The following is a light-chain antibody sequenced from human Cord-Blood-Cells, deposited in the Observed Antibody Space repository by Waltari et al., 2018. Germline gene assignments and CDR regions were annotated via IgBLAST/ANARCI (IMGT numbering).Light chain of an antibody. V-gene: IGLV1-40*01. CDR2: GNS. CDR1: SSNIGAGSD. Sequence: SVLTQPPPVSGAPGQRVNISCTRTSSNIGAGSDVHWYQQLPGTAPKLLIYGNSNRPSGVPDRFSGSKSGTSASLAITGLQAEDEADYYCQSYDSSLSGFYVFGTGTKVTVL. J-gene: IGLJ1*01. CDR3: QSYDSSLSGFYV.